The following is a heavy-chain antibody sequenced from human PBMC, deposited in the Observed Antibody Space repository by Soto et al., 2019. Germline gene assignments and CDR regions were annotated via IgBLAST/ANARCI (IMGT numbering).Heavy chain of an antibody. CDR3: ARSKSYGGSGSRTTRNWFDP. CDR1: GFTFSSYS. CDR2: ISSSSSYI. Sequence: ESGGGLVKPGGSLRLSCAASGFTFSSYSMNWVRQAPGKGLEWVSSISSSSSYIYYADSVKGRFTISRDNAKNSLYLQMNSLRAEDTAVYYCARSKSYGGSGSRTTRNWFDPWGQGTLVTVSS. D-gene: IGHD3-10*01. V-gene: IGHV3-21*01. J-gene: IGHJ5*02.